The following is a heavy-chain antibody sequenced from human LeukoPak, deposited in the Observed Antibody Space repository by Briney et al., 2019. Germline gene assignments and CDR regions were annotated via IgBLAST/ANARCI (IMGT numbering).Heavy chain of an antibody. V-gene: IGHV3-13*01. CDR2: IGSAGDT. J-gene: IGHJ6*03. CDR3: ARGGRKWDDYYYYYMDV. CDR1: GFVFSTYD. D-gene: IGHD1-26*01. Sequence: TGGSLRLSCAASGFVFSTYDMHWVRQAPGKGLEWVSFIGSAGDTYYPGSVKGRFTISRENAKNSLFLQMNNLRAGDTAFYYCARGGRKWDDYYYYYMDVWGKGTTVTVSS.